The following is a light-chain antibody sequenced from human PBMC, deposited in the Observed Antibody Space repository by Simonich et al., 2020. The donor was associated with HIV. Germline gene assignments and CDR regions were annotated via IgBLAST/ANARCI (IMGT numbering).Light chain of an antibody. Sequence: DIVMTQSPDSLAVSLGERATINRKSSQSVLYSSNNKNYLAWYQQKPGQPPKLLIYWASTRASGVPDRVSGSGSVTEFTLTISSLQAEYVAVYYCQQYYSTPRTFGQGTKLEIK. CDR3: QQYYSTPRT. V-gene: IGKV4-1*01. CDR2: WAS. J-gene: IGKJ2*01. CDR1: QSVLYSSNNKNY.